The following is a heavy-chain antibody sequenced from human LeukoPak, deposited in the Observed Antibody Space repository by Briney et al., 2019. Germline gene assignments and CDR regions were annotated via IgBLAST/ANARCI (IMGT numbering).Heavy chain of an antibody. V-gene: IGHV4-61*02. CDR1: GDSISSGSYY. CDR3: ARGFSGSFYYYYYMDV. CDR2: IYSSGRI. J-gene: IGHJ6*03. D-gene: IGHD1-26*01. Sequence: SETLSLTCTVSGDSISSGSYYWSWIRQPAGKGLEWIGRIYSSGRINYNLSLKSRVTISVDTSKDQFSLKLSSVTAADTAVYYCARGFSGSFYYYYYMDVWGKGTTVTVSS.